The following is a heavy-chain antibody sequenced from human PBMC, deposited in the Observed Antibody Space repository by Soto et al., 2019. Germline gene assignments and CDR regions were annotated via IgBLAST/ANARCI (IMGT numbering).Heavy chain of an antibody. Sequence: EVQLLESGGGLVQPGGSLRLSCVASGFSFSDRAMAWVRQAPGKGLEWVSDISSEGGGTFYADSVKGRFTISRDNVKKTVHLQMNRLRDEDTATYYCAKRRGQQLENWQFDVWGRGSLVSVAS. CDR3: AKRRGQQLENWQFDV. D-gene: IGHD1-1*01. CDR2: ISSEGGGT. J-gene: IGHJ2*01. V-gene: IGHV3-23*01. CDR1: GFSFSDRA.